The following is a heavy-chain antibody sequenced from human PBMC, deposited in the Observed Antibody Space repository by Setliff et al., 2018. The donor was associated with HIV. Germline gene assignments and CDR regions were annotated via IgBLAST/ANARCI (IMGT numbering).Heavy chain of an antibody. CDR1: GDTFTSYV. CDR2: IVLMSNTA. J-gene: IGHJ6*02. CDR3: ARGHCSGTNCYDGMDV. Sequence: SVKVSCKASGDTFTSYVISWVRQAPGQGLEWMGGIVLMSNTADYAPKFQGRVTITADKSKNQFSLKLTSVTAADTAVYYCARGHCSGTNCYDGMDVWGQGTTVTVSS. V-gene: IGHV1-69*06. D-gene: IGHD2-2*01.